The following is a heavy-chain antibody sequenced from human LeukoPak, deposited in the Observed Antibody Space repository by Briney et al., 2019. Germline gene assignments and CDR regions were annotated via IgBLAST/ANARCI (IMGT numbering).Heavy chain of an antibody. Sequence: ASVKVSCKASGYTFTGYYMHWVRQAPGQGLEWMGWINPNSGGTNCAQKFQARVTMTRDTSINTAYMELSRLKSDDTAVYYCARYYYDRSGYFPFDIWGQGTMVTVSS. D-gene: IGHD3-22*01. CDR3: ARYYYDRSGYFPFDI. J-gene: IGHJ3*02. CDR1: GYTFTGYY. CDR2: INPNSGGT. V-gene: IGHV1-2*02.